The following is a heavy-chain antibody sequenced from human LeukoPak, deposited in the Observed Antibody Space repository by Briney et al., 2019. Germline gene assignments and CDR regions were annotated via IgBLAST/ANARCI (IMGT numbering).Heavy chain of an antibody. D-gene: IGHD3-3*01. Sequence: GGSLRLSCAASGFTVSSNYMSWVRQAPGKGLEWVSVIYSGGSTYYADSVKGRFTISRDNSKNTLYLQMNSLRAEDTAVYYCARDSGTIYDFWSGYDLAYWGQGTLVTVSS. V-gene: IGHV3-66*01. J-gene: IGHJ4*02. CDR1: GFTVSSNY. CDR2: IYSGGST. CDR3: ARDSGTIYDFWSGYDLAY.